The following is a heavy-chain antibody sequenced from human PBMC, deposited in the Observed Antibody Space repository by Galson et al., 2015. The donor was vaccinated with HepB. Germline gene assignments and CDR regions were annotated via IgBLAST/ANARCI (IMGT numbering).Heavy chain of an antibody. CDR3: VKDTLPKYNWNGAGDY. CDR2: ISSNGGST. J-gene: IGHJ4*02. CDR1: GFTFSSYA. V-gene: IGHV3-64D*06. D-gene: IGHD1-20*01. Sequence: SLRHSHAAAGFTFSSYALHWGRQAPGKGLEYVSAISSNGGSTYYADSVKGRFTISRDNSKNTLYLQMSSLRAEDTAVYYCVKDTLPKYNWNGAGDYWGQGTLVTVSS.